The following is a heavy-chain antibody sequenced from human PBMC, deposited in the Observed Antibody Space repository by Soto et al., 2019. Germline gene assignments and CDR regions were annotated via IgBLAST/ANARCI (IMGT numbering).Heavy chain of an antibody. CDR3: ASGKGVDGSHYFDF. CDR1: CVSLSNEHSY. D-gene: IGHD1-26*01. CDR2: IHYSGSN. J-gene: IGHJ4*02. V-gene: IGHV4-30-4*01. Sequence: TRKASCVSLSNEHSYWTWSRQPPGKGLEWVGYIHYSGSNYYNSSLKSRVTISIDTSKRQFSLRLTSVTAADTAVYFCASGKGVDGSHYFDFWGQGSLVTVSA.